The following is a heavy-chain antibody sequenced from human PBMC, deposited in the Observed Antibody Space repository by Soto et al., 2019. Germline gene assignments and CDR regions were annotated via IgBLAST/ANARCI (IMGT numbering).Heavy chain of an antibody. CDR1: GFSVNSKY. CDR2: IQGGGST. J-gene: IGHJ6*03. Sequence: EVQLVESGGDLVQPGGSLRLSCAASGFSVNSKYMSWVRQAPGKGLEWVSLIQGGGSTYYAGSVQGRFTISRDFSENTLFLQLNSLGVGDAAVYYCTRHDVHCNGVRCYGVDMDVWGKGTTVTVS. CDR3: TRHDVHCNGVRCYGVDMDV. V-gene: IGHV3-66*04. D-gene: IGHD2-15*01.